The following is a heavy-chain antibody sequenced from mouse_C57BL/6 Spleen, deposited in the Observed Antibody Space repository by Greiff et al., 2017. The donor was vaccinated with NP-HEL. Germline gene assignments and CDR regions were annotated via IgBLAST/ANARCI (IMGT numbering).Heavy chain of an antibody. CDR2: ISSSGST. CDR1: GYSITNGNHW. V-gene: IGHV3-4*01. D-gene: IGHD1-1*01. Sequence: EVKLEESGPALVKPSQTVSLTCTVTGYSITNGNHWWNWIRQVSGSKLEWIGYISSSGSTDSNPSLKSRISITRDTSKNQLFLQLNSVTTEDIATYYCARGSYYGKEYYFDYWGQGTTLTVSS. J-gene: IGHJ2*01. CDR3: ARGSYYGKEYYFDY.